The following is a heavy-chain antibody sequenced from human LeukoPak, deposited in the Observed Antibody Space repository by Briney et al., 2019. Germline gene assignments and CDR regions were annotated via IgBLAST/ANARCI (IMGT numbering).Heavy chain of an antibody. CDR1: GGSFSGYY. CDR2: INHSGST. D-gene: IGHD5-12*01. J-gene: IGHJ4*02. V-gene: IGHV4-34*01. Sequence: PSETLSLTCAVYGGSFSGYYWSWIRQPPGKGLEWIGEINHSGSTNYNPSLKGRVTISVDTSKNQFSLKLSSVTAADTAVYYCARRAWRWLRFFDYWGQGTLVTVSS. CDR3: ARRAWRWLRFFDY.